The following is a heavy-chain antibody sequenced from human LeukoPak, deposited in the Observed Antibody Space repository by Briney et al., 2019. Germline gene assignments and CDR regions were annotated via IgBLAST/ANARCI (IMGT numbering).Heavy chain of an antibody. CDR2: ISYDGSNK. V-gene: IGHV3-30*18. CDR3: AKRRASDGSGYRAFEF. Sequence: GRSLRLSCAASGFTFSSYGMHWVRQAPGEGLEWEAVISYDGSNKYYADSVKGRFTISRDNSKNTVYLQMNSLRAEDTAVYYCAKRRASDGSGYRAFEFWGQGTLVTVSS. D-gene: IGHD3-22*01. CDR1: GFTFSSYG. J-gene: IGHJ4*02.